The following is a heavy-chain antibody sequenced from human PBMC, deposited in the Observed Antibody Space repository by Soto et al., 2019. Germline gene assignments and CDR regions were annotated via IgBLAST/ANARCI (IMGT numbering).Heavy chain of an antibody. J-gene: IGHJ4*02. CDR3: TTYTGNCSVLDY. CDR2: ISAYNGNT. CDR1: GYTFSNYG. V-gene: IGHV1-18*04. D-gene: IGHD1-1*01. Sequence: HLVQSGAEVKKPGASVKVSCKTSGYTFSNYGISWVRQAPGQGLEWMGWISAYNGNTNYAQKFQDRVTMTTDTSTHTAYMELRSLRSDDTAVYCCTTYTGNCSVLDYWGEGTLVTVSS.